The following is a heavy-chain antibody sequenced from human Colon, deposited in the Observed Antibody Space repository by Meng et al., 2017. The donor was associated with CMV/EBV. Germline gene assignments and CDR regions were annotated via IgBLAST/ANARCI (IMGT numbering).Heavy chain of an antibody. J-gene: IGHJ4*02. CDR3: AREPGHCSSTSCYTEGYYFDT. CDR2: ITGSGNT. Sequence: GESLKISCAASGFTVSTNYMNWVRQAPGKGLEWVSVITGSGNTHYADSVQGRFIISRDTSKNMVNLQMNNLRGEDAAVYYCAREPGHCSSTSCYTEGYYFDTWGQGTMVTVSS. V-gene: IGHV3-66*03. D-gene: IGHD2-2*02. CDR1: GFTVSTNY.